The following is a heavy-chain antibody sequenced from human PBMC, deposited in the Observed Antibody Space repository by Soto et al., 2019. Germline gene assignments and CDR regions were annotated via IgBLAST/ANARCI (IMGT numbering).Heavy chain of an antibody. CDR1: GGTFSSYT. CDR2: IIPIFGTA. V-gene: IGHV1-69*13. D-gene: IGHD1-26*01. J-gene: IGHJ6*02. Sequence: SVKVSCKASGGTFSSYTISWVRQAPGQGLEWMGGIIPIFGTANYAQKFQGRVTITADESTSTAYMELSSLRSEDTAVYYCARGSGSYLGDYYYYGMDVWGQGTTVTVSS. CDR3: ARGSGSYLGDYYYYGMDV.